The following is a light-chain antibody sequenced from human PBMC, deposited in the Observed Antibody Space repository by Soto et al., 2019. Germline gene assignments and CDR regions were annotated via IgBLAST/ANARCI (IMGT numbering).Light chain of an antibody. J-gene: IGKJ2*01. CDR1: QSVLYSSNNENY. CDR3: QQYYSSPYT. V-gene: IGKV4-1*01. Sequence: DIVMTQSPDSLAVSLGERATINCKSSQSVLYSSNNENYLAWYQQQPGQPPKLLIYWASTRESGVPDRFSGSGSGTDFTLTISSLQAEDVAVYYCQQYYSSPYTFGQGTKLEIK. CDR2: WAS.